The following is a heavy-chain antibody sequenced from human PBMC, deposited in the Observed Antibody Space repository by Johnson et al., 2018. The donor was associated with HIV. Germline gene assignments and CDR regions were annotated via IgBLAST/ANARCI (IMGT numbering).Heavy chain of an antibody. CDR1: GFTFSSSA. CDR2: ISYDGSNK. CDR3: ARPLSSGCGFDAFDI. Sequence: QVQLVESGGGVVQPGRSLRLSCAASGFTFSSSAMHWVRQAPGKGLEWVAVISYDGSNKYYADSVKGRFTISRDNSKNTLYLQMNSLRAEDTAVYYCARPLSSGCGFDAFDIWGQGTMVTVSS. V-gene: IGHV3-30*04. J-gene: IGHJ3*02. D-gene: IGHD3-22*01.